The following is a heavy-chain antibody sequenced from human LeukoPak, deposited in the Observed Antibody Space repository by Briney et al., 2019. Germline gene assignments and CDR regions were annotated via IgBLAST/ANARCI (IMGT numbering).Heavy chain of an antibody. Sequence: GGSLRLSCAASGFTFRSYGMQWVRQAPGKGLEWVAIIWYDGSNKYYADSVKGRFTISRDNSKNTLYLQMNSLRAEDTAVYYCAREEKQLGYFDYWGQGTLVTVSS. CDR2: IWYDGSNK. D-gene: IGHD6-6*01. CDR3: AREEKQLGYFDY. J-gene: IGHJ4*02. CDR1: GFTFRSYG. V-gene: IGHV3-33*01.